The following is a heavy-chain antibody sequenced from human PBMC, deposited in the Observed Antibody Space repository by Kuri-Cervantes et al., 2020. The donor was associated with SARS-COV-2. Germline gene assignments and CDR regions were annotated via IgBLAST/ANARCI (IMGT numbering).Heavy chain of an antibody. J-gene: IGHJ6*03. D-gene: IGHD4-11*01. CDR2: ISSRSRTI. Sequence: GGSLRLSCGGTGFTFSSYSMNWVRQAPGKGLEWVSYISSRSRTIYYADSVRGRFTISRDNAKNSLYLQMNSLRAEDTAVYYCARVKMTIVTNYYYMDVWGKGTTVTVSS. CDR1: GFTFSSYS. CDR3: ARVKMTIVTNYYYMDV. V-gene: IGHV3-48*01.